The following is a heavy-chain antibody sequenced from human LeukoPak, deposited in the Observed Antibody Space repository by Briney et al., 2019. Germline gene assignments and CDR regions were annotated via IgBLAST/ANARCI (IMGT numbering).Heavy chain of an antibody. V-gene: IGHV3-7*01. J-gene: IGHJ4*02. CDR3: ARAWRNYYGSGSYPFDY. D-gene: IGHD3-10*01. CDR1: GFTFSSYW. Sequence: GGSLRLSCAASGFTFSSYWMSWVRQAPGKGLEWVANIKQDGSEKYYVDSVKGRFTIPRDNAKNSLYLQMNSLRAEDTAVYYCARAWRNYYGSGSYPFDYWGQGTLVTVSS. CDR2: IKQDGSEK.